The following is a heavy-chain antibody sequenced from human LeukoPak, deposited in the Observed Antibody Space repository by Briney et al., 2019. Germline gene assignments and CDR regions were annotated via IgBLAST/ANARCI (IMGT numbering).Heavy chain of an antibody. D-gene: IGHD2-15*01. Sequence: SETLSLTRTVSRGSIISSRYYWGWIRHPPGKGLEWIGSIYYSGSTYYNPPLKSRVTISVDTSKNQFSLKLSSVTAADTAVYYCARQSGSLVVVAATDYWGQGTLVTVSS. CDR2: IYYSGST. V-gene: IGHV4-39*01. J-gene: IGHJ4*02. CDR3: ARQSGSLVVVAATDY. CDR1: RGSIISSRYY.